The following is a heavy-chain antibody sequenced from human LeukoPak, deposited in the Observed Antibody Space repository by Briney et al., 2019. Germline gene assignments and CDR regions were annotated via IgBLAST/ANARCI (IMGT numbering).Heavy chain of an antibody. J-gene: IGHJ4*02. CDR3: ARRSGVGAHFDY. Sequence: KCGESLKISCKDSGYSFTSYWIGWVRQMPGKGLEWMGIIYPDDSNTRYSPSFQGQATISVDKSISTAYLQWSSLKASDTAVYYCARRSGVGAHFDYWGQGTLVTVSS. V-gene: IGHV5-51*01. D-gene: IGHD1-26*01. CDR2: IYPDDSNT. CDR1: GYSFTSYW.